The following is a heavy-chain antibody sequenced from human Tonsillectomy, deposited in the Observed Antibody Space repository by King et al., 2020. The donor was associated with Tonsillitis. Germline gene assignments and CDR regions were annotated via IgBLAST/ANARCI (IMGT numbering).Heavy chain of an antibody. CDR2: IKQDGSEK. J-gene: IGHJ3*01. CDR1: GITFSSYW. Sequence: VQLVESGGGLVQPGGSRRLSCAASGITFSSYWMSWVRQTPGKGLEWVANIKQDGSEKYYVDSVKGRFTISRDNAKNSLYLHMNSLRAEDMAVYYCATTSGPGGTFDFWGQGTMVTVSS. D-gene: IGHD3-16*01. CDR3: ATTSGPGGTFDF. V-gene: IGHV3-7*03.